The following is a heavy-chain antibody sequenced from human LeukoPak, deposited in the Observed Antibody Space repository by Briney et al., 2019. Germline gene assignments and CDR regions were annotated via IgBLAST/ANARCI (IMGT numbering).Heavy chain of an antibody. CDR1: GFRFTDFG. J-gene: IGHJ4*02. V-gene: IGHV3-30*12. D-gene: IGHD3-3*01. Sequence: GGSLRLSCEASGFRFTDFGMHWVRQAPGKGLEWVAQIYYDGSQKYYADSVKGRFHVSRDNSKNTLYLQMNSLGAEDTAVYYCAIIGVTNTTNDYWGQGALVVVSS. CDR2: IYYDGSQK. CDR3: AIIGVTNTTNDY.